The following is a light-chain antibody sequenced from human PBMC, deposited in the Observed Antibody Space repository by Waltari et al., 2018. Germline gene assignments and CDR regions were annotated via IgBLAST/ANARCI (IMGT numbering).Light chain of an antibody. Sequence: QSALTQPAAMSGSPGQSVTISCTGARSDIGRYDLVSWYQQHPGNAPKLVISDVTKRPSGFSDRFSGSKSGETASLTISGLQFEYEADYYCCSYAGNYIWVFGGGTRLTVL. CDR3: CSYAGNYIWV. J-gene: IGLJ3*02. CDR2: DVT. CDR1: RSDIGRYDL. V-gene: IGLV2-23*02.